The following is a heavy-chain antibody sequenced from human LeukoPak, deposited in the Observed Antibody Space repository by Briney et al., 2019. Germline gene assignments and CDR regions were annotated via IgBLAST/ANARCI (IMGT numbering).Heavy chain of an antibody. CDR3: ARGLRLGELSTNP. V-gene: IGHV4-38-2*01. CDR2: IYHSGST. CDR1: GYSISSGYY. D-gene: IGHD3-16*02. Sequence: SETLSLTCAVSGYSISSGYYWGWIRQPPGKGLEWIGSIYHSGSTHYNPTLKSRVTISVDTSKNQFSLKLSAVAAADRAVYYCARGLRLGELSTNPWGQGTLVTVSS. J-gene: IGHJ5*02.